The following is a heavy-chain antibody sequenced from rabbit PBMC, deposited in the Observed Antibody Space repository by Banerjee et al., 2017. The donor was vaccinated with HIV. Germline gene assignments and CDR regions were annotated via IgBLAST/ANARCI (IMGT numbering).Heavy chain of an antibody. CDR2: IYTGSSGST. CDR3: ARAHYSYDYGGDLLNL. V-gene: IGHV1S45*01. CDR1: GFSFSSSHY. D-gene: IGHD6-1*01. J-gene: IGHJ4*01. Sequence: QEQLVESGGGLVQPEGSLTLTCTASGFSFSSSHYMCWVRQAPGKGLEWIACIYTGSSGSTYYASWAKGRFTISKTSSTTVTLQMTSLTAADTATYFCARAHYSYDYGGDLLNLWGQGTLVTVS.